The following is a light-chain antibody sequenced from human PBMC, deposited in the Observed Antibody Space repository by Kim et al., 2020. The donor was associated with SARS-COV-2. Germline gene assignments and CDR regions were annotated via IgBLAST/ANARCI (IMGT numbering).Light chain of an antibody. V-gene: IGKV1-27*01. CDR3: QNYNSGPPT. Sequence: DIQMTQFPSSLSASVGDRVTITCRAGQGIRTYVAWYQQKPGKLPQVLIFRGSILQSGVPSRFSGGGSGTDFTLTISSLQPEDVATYYCQNYNSGPPTFGQGTRLGIK. CDR1: QGIRTY. J-gene: IGKJ5*01. CDR2: RGS.